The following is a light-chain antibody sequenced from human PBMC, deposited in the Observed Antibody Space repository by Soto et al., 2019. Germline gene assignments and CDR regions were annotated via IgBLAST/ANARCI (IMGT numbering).Light chain of an antibody. V-gene: IGLV2-14*01. CDR3: SSYTSSSTLV. CDR2: DVS. CDR1: SSDVGGYNY. J-gene: IGLJ1*01. Sequence: QSALTQPASVSGSPGQSITISWTGTSSDVGGYNYVSWYQQHPGKAPKLMIYDVSNRPSGVSNRFSGSKSGNTASLTIPGLQAEDEADYYCSSYTSSSTLVFGTGTKVTVL.